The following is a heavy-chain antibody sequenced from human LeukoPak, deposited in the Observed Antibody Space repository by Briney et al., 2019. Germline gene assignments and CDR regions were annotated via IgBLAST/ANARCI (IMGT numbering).Heavy chain of an antibody. CDR1: GFTFSNAW. CDR3: TTHWRIPDYYYYYMDV. CDR2: IKSKTDGGTT. V-gene: IGHV3-15*01. D-gene: IGHD2-15*01. J-gene: IGHJ6*03. Sequence: GGSLRLSCAASGFTFSNAWMSWVRQAPGKGLEWVGRIKSKTDGGTTDYAAPVKGRFTISRDDSKNTLYLQMNSLKTEDTAVYHCTTHWRIPDYYYYYMDVWGKGTMVTVSS.